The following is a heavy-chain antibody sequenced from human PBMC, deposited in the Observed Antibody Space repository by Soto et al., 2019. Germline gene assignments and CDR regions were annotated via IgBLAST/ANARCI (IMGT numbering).Heavy chain of an antibody. V-gene: IGHV3-21*01. CDR1: GLTFSSYS. CDR3: ARDLLEYSSTLNYGMDV. CDR2: ISSSSSYI. J-gene: IGHJ6*02. D-gene: IGHD6-6*01. Sequence: GGSLRLSCAASGLTFSSYSMNWVRQAPGKGLEWVSSISSSSSYIYYADSVKGRFTISRDNAKNSLYLQMNSLRAEDTAVYYCARDLLEYSSTLNYGMDVWGQGTTVTVSS.